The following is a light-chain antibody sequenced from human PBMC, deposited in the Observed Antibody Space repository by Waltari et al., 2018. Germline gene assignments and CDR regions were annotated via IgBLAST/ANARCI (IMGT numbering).Light chain of an antibody. V-gene: IGLV4-69*01. Sequence: QLVLTQSPSASASLGASVKLTCTLSSGHSSHAIAWDQQPPEKGPRYLVRLNSDGSHTKGDGIPDRFSGSSAGAERYLTISRLQSEDEADYYGQTWATGIRVFGGGTKLTVL. CDR2: LNSDGSH. CDR1: SGHSSHA. CDR3: QTWATGIRV. J-gene: IGLJ2*01.